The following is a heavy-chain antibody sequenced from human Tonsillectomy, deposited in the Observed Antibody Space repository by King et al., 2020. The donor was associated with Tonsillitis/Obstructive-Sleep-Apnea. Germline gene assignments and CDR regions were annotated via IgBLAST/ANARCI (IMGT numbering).Heavy chain of an antibody. CDR3: AKVPNSGTNYYFDY. D-gene: IGHD1-26*01. CDR2: ISANTRGT. J-gene: IGHJ4*02. CDR1: GFTFSSYA. Sequence: VQLVQSGGGLVQPGGSLRLSCAASGFTFSSYAMSWVRQAPGKGLEWVSAISANTRGTYYADSVKGRFTISRDNSKSTLHLQMNNLRAEDTAVYYCAKVPNSGTNYYFDYWGQGTLVTVSS. V-gene: IGHV3-23*04.